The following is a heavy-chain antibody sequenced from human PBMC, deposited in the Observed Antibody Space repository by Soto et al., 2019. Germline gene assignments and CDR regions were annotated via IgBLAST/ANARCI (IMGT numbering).Heavy chain of an antibody. Sequence: PGGSLKISCKGSGYSFTSYWISWVRQMPGKGLEWMGRIDPSDSYTNYSPSFQGHVTISADKSISTAYLQWSSLKASDTAMYYCARCGIAARLRWGMDVWGQGTTVTVSS. CDR1: GYSFTSYW. J-gene: IGHJ6*02. CDR2: IDPSDSYT. V-gene: IGHV5-10-1*01. CDR3: ARCGIAARLRWGMDV. D-gene: IGHD6-6*01.